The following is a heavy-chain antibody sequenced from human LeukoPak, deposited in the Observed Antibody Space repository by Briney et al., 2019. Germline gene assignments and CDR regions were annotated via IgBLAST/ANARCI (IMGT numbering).Heavy chain of an antibody. CDR3: ARAPITSPFYFDY. V-gene: IGHV3-20*04. D-gene: IGHD2-2*01. CDR1: GFAFDEHG. J-gene: IGHJ4*02. Sequence: GGSLRLSCTASGFAFDEHGMSWVRQVPGKGLEWVSGINWSGGSTGYADPLRGRFTISRDNAKDSLYLQMDSLRAEDTALYYCARAPITSPFYFDYWGQGTLVTVSS. CDR2: INWSGGST.